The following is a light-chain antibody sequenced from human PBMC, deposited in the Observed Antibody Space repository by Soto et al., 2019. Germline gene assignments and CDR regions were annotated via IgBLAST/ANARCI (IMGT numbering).Light chain of an antibody. J-gene: IGKJ1*01. CDR2: RAS. CDR3: ECYNSYSEA. CDR1: QTISSW. V-gene: IGKV1-5*03. Sequence: DIQMTQSTSTLSGAVGDRVTITCRASQTISSWLAWYQQKPGKAAKLLIYRASTLKSGVPSRFSGSGSGTEFTLTTSSLQPDDFATYDSECYNSYSEAFGQGTKVDIK.